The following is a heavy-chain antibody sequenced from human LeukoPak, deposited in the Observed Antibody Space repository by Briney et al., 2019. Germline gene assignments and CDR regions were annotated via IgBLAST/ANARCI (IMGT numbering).Heavy chain of an antibody. V-gene: IGHV3-7*01. CDR1: RFSFGSHW. D-gene: IGHD1-26*01. J-gene: IGHJ3*02. CDR2: IKEDGREK. CDR3: AKTIVGSNVFDI. Sequence: GGSLRLSCVASRFSFGSHWMTWVRQAPGKGLEWVANIKEDGREKYYADSVKGRFTISRDNAKNSLYLQMNSLRGEDTAVYYCAKTIVGSNVFDIWGQGTLVTVSS.